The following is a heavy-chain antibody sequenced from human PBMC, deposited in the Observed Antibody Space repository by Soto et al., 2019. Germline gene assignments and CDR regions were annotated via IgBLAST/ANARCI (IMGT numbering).Heavy chain of an antibody. J-gene: IGHJ4*02. D-gene: IGHD6-19*01. Sequence: GGSLRLSCAASGFTVSSNYMSWVRQAPGKGLEWVSVIYSGGSTYYADSVKGRFTISRDNSKNTLYLQMNSLRAEHTAVYYCARFASGIYSTGRGYFDYWGQGTLVTVSS. V-gene: IGHV3-53*01. CDR3: ARFASGIYSTGRGYFDY. CDR2: IYSGGST. CDR1: GFTVSSNY.